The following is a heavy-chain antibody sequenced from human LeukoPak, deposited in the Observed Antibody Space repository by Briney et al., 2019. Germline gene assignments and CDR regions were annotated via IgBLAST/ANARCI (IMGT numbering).Heavy chain of an antibody. CDR3: AQTKGTVWFDP. CDR2: IYYSGST. J-gene: IGHJ5*02. D-gene: IGHD1-14*01. CDR1: GGSINNYY. V-gene: IGHV4-59*01. Sequence: SETLSLTCTVSGGSINNYYWTWIRQPPGRGLEWIGYIYYSGSTNHNPSLKSRVTISVDTSKNQFSLKLSSVTAADTAIYYCAQTKGTVWFDPWGQGTLVTVSS.